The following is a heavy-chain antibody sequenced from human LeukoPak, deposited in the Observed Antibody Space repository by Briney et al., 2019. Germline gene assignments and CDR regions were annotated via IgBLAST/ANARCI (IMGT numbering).Heavy chain of an antibody. Sequence: SVTVSFKSSGGTFTIYAISWVRQAPGQGLEWMGGIIPIFGTANYAHKFHGRGTITADESTSTAYMQLSSLRSEDTAVYYCAIVRKARYSGYGAHFDYWGQGTLVTVSS. D-gene: IGHD5-12*01. CDR3: AIVRKARYSGYGAHFDY. CDR2: IIPIFGTA. J-gene: IGHJ4*02. CDR1: GGTFTIYA. V-gene: IGHV1-69*01.